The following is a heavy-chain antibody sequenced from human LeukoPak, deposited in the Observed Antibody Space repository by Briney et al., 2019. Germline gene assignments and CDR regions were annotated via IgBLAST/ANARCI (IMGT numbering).Heavy chain of an antibody. Sequence: GASVKVSCKASGYTFTSYGISWVRQAPGQGLEWMGWISAYNGNTNYAQKLQGRVTMTTDTSTSTAYMELRSLRSDDTAAYYCARVGCSSTSCYFGPAREGLGWFDPWGQGTLVTVSS. CDR3: ARVGCSSTSCYFGPAREGLGWFDP. J-gene: IGHJ5*02. CDR1: GYTFTSYG. D-gene: IGHD2-2*01. V-gene: IGHV1-18*01. CDR2: ISAYNGNT.